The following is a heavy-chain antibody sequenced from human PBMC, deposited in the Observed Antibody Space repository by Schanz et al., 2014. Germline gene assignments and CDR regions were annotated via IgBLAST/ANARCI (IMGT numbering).Heavy chain of an antibody. CDR2: ISSSSSYT. J-gene: IGHJ4*02. CDR3: AKDGRLPYYGTGSDFDY. CDR1: GFTFSSYA. D-gene: IGHD3-22*01. Sequence: EVQLLESGGGLVQPGGSLRLSCAGSGFTFSSYAMSWVRQTPGKGLEWVSYISSSSSYTNYADSVKGRFTISRDNAKNSLYLQMNSLRAGDTAVYYCAKDGRLPYYGTGSDFDYWGQGTLVAVSS. V-gene: IGHV3-48*04.